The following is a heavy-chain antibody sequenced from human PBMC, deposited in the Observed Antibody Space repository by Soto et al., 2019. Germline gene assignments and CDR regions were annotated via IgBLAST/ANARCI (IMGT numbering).Heavy chain of an antibody. CDR2: IKSKTDGGTT. D-gene: IGHD3-9*01. J-gene: IGHJ6*02. Sequence: GGSLRLSCAASGFTFSNAWMSWVRQAPGKGLEWVGRIKSKTDGGTTDYAAPVKGRFTISRDDSKNTLYLQMNSLKTEDTAVYYCTTELVYDILTGYWAPYYYYGMDVWGQGTTVTVSS. CDR3: TTELVYDILTGYWAPYYYYGMDV. V-gene: IGHV3-15*01. CDR1: GFTFSNAW.